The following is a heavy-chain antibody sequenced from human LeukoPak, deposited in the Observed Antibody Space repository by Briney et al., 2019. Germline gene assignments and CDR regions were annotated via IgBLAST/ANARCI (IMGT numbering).Heavy chain of an antibody. J-gene: IGHJ6*03. D-gene: IGHD6-6*01. Sequence: GGSLRLSCAASGFTFSSYSMHWVRQAPGKGLEWVAVISYDGSNKYYADSVKGRFTISRDNSKNTLYLQMNSLRAEDTAVYYCAREYSSSLGPRAYYMDVWGKGTTVTVSS. V-gene: IGHV3-30*01. CDR2: ISYDGSNK. CDR3: AREYSSSLGPRAYYMDV. CDR1: GFTFSSYS.